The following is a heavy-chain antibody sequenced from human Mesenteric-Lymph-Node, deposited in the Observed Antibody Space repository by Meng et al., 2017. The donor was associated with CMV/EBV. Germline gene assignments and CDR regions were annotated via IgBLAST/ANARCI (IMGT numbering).Heavy chain of an antibody. CDR1: GGSISSYY. D-gene: IGHD6-13*01. J-gene: IGHJ5*02. Sequence: TCTVSGGSISSYYWSWIRQPPGKGLEWIGYIYYSGSTTYNPSLKSRVTLSVDTSKNQFSLKLSSVTAADTAIYYCARDKAATAWFDPWGQGTLVTVSS. CDR2: IYYSGST. V-gene: IGHV4-59*01. CDR3: ARDKAATAWFDP.